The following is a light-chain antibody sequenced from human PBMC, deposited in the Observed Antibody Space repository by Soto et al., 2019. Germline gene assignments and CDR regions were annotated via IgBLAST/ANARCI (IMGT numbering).Light chain of an antibody. J-gene: IGKJ1*01. V-gene: IGKV3-20*01. CDR3: QHYHNSLWT. CDR1: QSVSSTY. Sequence: EIVLTQSPGTLSLFPGERVTLSCRASQSVSSTYLAWYQQKPGQAPRLLIYDASSRATGIPDRFSGSGSGTDFTLTISRLEPEDFVVYYWQHYHNSLWTFGQGTQVEI. CDR2: DAS.